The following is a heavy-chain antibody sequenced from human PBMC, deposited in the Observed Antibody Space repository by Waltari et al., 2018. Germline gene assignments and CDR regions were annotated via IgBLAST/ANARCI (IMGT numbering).Heavy chain of an antibody. CDR2: ISSSGSTI. J-gene: IGHJ6*02. D-gene: IGHD2-2*01. CDR3: ASGAPYCSSTSCPPLYYYYGMDV. Sequence: EVQLVESGGGLVQPGGSLRLSCAASGFTFSSYEMNWVRQAPGKGLEWVSYISSSGSTIYYADSGKGRFTISRDNAKNSLYLQMNSLRAEDTAVYYCASGAPYCSSTSCPPLYYYYGMDVWGQGTTVTVSS. V-gene: IGHV3-48*03. CDR1: GFTFSSYE.